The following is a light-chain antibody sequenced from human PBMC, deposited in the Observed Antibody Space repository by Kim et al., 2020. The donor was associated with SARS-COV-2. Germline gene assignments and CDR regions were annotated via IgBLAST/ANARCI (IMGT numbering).Light chain of an antibody. V-gene: IGKV3-15*01. CDR1: QSVTTN. CDR3: QQYHSWPPMYT. Sequence: SQGERATLSCRASQSVTTNLVWYQQKPGQAPRLLIYDASTRATGVPARFSGSGSGTDFTLTINGLQSEDFAVYYCQQYHSWPPMYTFGQGTKLEIK. J-gene: IGKJ2*01. CDR2: DAS.